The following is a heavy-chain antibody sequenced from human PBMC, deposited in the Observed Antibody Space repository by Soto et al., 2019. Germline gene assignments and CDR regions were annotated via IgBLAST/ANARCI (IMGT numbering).Heavy chain of an antibody. CDR3: ARDISGPHDH. J-gene: IGHJ4*02. V-gene: IGHV3-74*01. Sequence: GGSLRLSCAGSGFIFSPYWFHWVRQTPGRGLEWVSRINPNGFITVYAGSVKGRATISRDNAKDTLYLQIDSLTVEDSGVYFCARDISGPHDHWGQGTPVTVSS. CDR2: INPNGFIT. CDR1: GFIFSPYW. D-gene: IGHD3-10*01.